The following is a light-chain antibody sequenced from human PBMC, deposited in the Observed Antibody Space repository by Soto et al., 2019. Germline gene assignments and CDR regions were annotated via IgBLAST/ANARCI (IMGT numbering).Light chain of an antibody. CDR3: QQYNNWPLT. J-gene: IGKJ5*01. CDR2: AAS. CDR1: QSINSN. Sequence: ELVLTQSPATLSVSPGERATLSCRASQSINSNLAWFQQKPGQAPRLLIYAASNRATGIPARFSGSGSGTEFTLTISSLQSEDFAVYWCQQYNNWPLTFAPGTRLEI. V-gene: IGKV3-15*01.